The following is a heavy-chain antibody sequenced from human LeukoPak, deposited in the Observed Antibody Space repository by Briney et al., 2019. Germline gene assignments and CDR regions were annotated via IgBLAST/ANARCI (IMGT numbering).Heavy chain of an antibody. V-gene: IGHV3-49*04. D-gene: IGHD2-2*01. Sequence: GGSLRLSCTASGFTFDDYAMSWVRQAPGKGLEWVGFIRSKAYGGTTEYAASVKGRFTISRDDSKSIAYLRMNSLITEDTAVYYCTRPPSTLPAVIPDYWGQGTLVTVSS. CDR3: TRPPSTLPAVIPDY. CDR2: IRSKAYGGTT. J-gene: IGHJ4*02. CDR1: GFTFDDYA.